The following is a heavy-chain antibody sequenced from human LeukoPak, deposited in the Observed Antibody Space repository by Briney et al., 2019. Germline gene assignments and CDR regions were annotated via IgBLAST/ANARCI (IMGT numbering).Heavy chain of an antibody. V-gene: IGHV3-20*01. J-gene: IGHJ6*03. D-gene: IGHD1-26*01. CDR3: ARHSSSDTDYYYYYYMDV. CDR1: GFTFDDYG. CDR2: INWNGGST. Sequence: PGWSLRLSCAASGFTFDDYGMSWVRQAPGKGLEWVSGINWNGGSTGYADSVKGRFTISRDNAKNSLYLQMNSLRAEDTALYHCARHSSSDTDYYYYYYMDVWGKGTTVTVSS.